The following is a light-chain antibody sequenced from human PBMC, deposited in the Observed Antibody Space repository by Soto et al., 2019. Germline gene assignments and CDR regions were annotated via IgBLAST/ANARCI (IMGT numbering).Light chain of an antibody. V-gene: IGKV3-11*01. CDR1: QSVSNN. Sequence: EIVLTKYKETLSVSPGERATLSCMASQSVSNNLAWYQHKPGQAPRLLIYDASNRATGIPARFSGSGSGTDFTLTISSLEPEDFAIYYCQQLSNLLLITFSHVGLLEIK. CDR2: DAS. CDR3: QQLSNLLLIT. J-gene: IGKJ5*01.